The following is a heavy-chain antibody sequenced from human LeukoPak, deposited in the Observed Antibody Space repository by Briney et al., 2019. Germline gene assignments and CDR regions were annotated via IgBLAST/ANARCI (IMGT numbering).Heavy chain of an antibody. Sequence: GGSLRLSCEASGFTFRTSAMNWVRQAPGRGLEWVSTISGTTTNTYYADSVKGRFTVSRDNSKNTLFLQMNSLRAEDTAVYYCANNWNVDVWGQGTTVNVSS. J-gene: IGHJ6*02. CDR2: ISGTTTNT. CDR3: ANNWNVDV. CDR1: GFTFRTSA. V-gene: IGHV3-23*01. D-gene: IGHD1-20*01.